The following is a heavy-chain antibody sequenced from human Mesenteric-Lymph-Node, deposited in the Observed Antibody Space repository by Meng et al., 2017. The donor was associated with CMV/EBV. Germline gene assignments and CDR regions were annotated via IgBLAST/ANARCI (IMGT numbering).Heavy chain of an antibody. CDR1: GFTFSSYA. CDR3: ARDRTGRGYSYGPGHYYYYGMDV. D-gene: IGHD5-18*01. J-gene: IGHJ6*02. V-gene: IGHV3-30*04. CDR2: ISYDGSNK. Sequence: GESLKISCAASGFTFSSYAMHWVRQAPGKGLEWVAVISYDGSNKYYADSVKGRFTISRDNSKNTLYLQMNSLRAEDTAVYYCARDRTGRGYSYGPGHYYYYGMDVWGQGTTVTVSS.